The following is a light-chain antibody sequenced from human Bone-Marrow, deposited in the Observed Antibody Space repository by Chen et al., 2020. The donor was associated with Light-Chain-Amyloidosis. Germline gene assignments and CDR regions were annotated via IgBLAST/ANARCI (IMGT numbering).Light chain of an antibody. CDR1: SGSIATNY. V-gene: IGLV6-57*01. J-gene: IGLJ3*02. Sequence: NFMLTQPHSVSESPGKTVIISCTRSSGSIATNYVQWYQQRPGSSPTTVICEDDQRPSGVPDRFSGSIDRSSNSASLTISGLKTEDEADYYCQSYQGSSQVVFGGGTKLTVL. CDR3: QSYQGSSQVV. CDR2: EDD.